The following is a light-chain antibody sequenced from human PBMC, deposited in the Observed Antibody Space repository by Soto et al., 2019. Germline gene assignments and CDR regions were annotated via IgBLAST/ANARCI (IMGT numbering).Light chain of an antibody. CDR1: KSIRNF. CDR3: QQGYSTPRT. V-gene: IGKV1-39*01. Sequence: DIQMTQSPSSLSASVGDRATITCRASKSIRNFLHWYQQKPGKAPKLLIYTASGLQSGVPSRFSGSGSGTDFALTISSLQHEDFETYYCQQGYSTPRTFGQGTQVDIK. J-gene: IGKJ1*01. CDR2: TAS.